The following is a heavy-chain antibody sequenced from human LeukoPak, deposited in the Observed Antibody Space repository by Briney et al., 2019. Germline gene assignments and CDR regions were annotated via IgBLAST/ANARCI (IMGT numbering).Heavy chain of an antibody. V-gene: IGHV4-39*02. CDR3: ARDWSLPFAAAVIYFDY. CDR2: IYYSGST. CDR1: GGSISSSSYY. D-gene: IGHD6-13*01. J-gene: IGHJ4*02. Sequence: SETLSLTCTVSGGSISSSSYYWGWLRQPPGKGLEWIGSIYYSGSTYYNPSLKSRVTISVDTSKNQFSLQLNSVTPEDTAVYYCARDWSLPFAAAVIYFDYWGQGTLVTVSS.